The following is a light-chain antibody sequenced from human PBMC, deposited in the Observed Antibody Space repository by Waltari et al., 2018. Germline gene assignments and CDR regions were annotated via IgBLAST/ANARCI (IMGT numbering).Light chain of an antibody. V-gene: IGKV3-20*01. CDR3: QQYGSSIMYT. Sequence: VLTQSPDTLSLSPGDSATLPCRASQSLTKRYLVWYQRKPGQSHRLLIYGASNRAAGIPDRFSGSGSGTDFTLTISRLEPDDSAVYYCQQYGSSIMYTFGQGTKLEIK. CDR1: QSLTKRY. J-gene: IGKJ2*01. CDR2: GAS.